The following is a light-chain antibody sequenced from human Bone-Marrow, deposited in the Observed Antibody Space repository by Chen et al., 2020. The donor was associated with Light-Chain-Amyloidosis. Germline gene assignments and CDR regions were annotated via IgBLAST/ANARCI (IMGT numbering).Light chain of an antibody. V-gene: IGLV2-14*01. Sequence: QAALTPPASVSGSPGQSITISCTGTSSDVGGDNQVSWYQQHPDKAPKLMIYEVTNRPSWVPDRFSGSKSDNTASLTISGLQTEDEADYFCSSYTITNTLVFGSGTRVTVL. J-gene: IGLJ1*01. CDR3: SSYTITNTLV. CDR1: SSDVGGDNQ. CDR2: EVT.